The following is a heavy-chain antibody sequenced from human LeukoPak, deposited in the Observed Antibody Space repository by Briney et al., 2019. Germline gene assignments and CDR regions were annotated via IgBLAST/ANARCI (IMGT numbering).Heavy chain of an antibody. J-gene: IGHJ4*02. CDR2: IYYSGST. Sequence: PSETLSLTRTVSGGSISSGGYYWSWIRQHPGKGLEWIGYIYYSGSTYYNPSLKSRVTISVDTSKSQFSLKLSSVTAADTAVYYCARAGSSGGSCCDLDYWGQGTLVTVSS. V-gene: IGHV4-31*03. CDR1: GGSISSGGYY. D-gene: IGHD2-15*01. CDR3: ARAGSSGGSCCDLDY.